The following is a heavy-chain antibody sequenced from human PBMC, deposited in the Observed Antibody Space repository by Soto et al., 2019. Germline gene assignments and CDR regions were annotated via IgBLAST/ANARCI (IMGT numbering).Heavy chain of an antibody. CDR2: ISSSGSST. D-gene: IGHD6-19*01. CDR1: GFTFSDYY. Sequence: QVQLVESGGGLVKPGGSLRLSCAASGFTFSDYYMSWIRQAPGKGLEWISYISSSGSSTHYADSVKGRFTISRDNAKNSLYLQMNSLRAEDTAVYSCARLGSRGWYGVDYWGQGPLVTVSS. CDR3: ARLGSRGWYGVDY. V-gene: IGHV3-11*01. J-gene: IGHJ4*02.